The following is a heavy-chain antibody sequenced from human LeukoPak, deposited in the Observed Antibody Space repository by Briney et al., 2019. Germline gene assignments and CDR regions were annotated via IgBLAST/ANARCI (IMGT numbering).Heavy chain of an antibody. CDR1: GGSISSYY. CDR2: IYTSGST. Sequence: NTSETLSLTCTVSGGSISSYYWGWIRQPAGKGLEWIGRIYTSGSTNYNPSLKSRVTMSVDTSKNQFSLKLSSVTAADTAVYYCARDHVRQQLPDYWGQGTLVTVSS. J-gene: IGHJ4*02. D-gene: IGHD6-13*01. CDR3: ARDHVRQQLPDY. V-gene: IGHV4-4*07.